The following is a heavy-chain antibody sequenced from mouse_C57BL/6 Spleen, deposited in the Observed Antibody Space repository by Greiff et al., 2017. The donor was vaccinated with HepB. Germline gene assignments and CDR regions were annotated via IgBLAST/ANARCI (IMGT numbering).Heavy chain of an antibody. J-gene: IGHJ3*01. CDR3: ARGECYSSYVGFAY. D-gene: IGHD2-5*01. CDR1: GYTFTSYG. V-gene: IGHV1-81*01. Sequence: QVQLQQSGAELARPGASVKLSCKASGYTFTSYGISWVKQRTGQGLEWIGEIYPRSGNTYYNEKFKGKVTLTADTSSSTAYMELLSLSSEDSAVYFCARGECYSSYVGFAYWGQGTLVTVSA. CDR2: IYPRSGNT.